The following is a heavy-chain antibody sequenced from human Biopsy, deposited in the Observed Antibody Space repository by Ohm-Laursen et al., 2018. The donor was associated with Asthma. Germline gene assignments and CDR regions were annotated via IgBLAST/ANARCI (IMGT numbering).Heavy chain of an antibody. V-gene: IGHV4-61*05. J-gene: IGHJ3*01. CDR3: ARVRGAFYESSVKNAFDV. D-gene: IGHD3-22*01. CDR1: GGSISNSNYY. CDR2: THYSGTT. Sequence: SDTLSLTCTVSGGSISNSNYYWGWIRQPPGKGLEYIGYTHYSGTTNTDPSLTGRVTMSVDTSKNQFSLKVTSVTAADTAVYFCARVRGAFYESSVKNAFDVWGQGTMVTVSS.